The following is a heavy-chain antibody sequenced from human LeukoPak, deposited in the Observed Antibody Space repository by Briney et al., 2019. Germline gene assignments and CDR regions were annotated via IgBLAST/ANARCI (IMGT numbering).Heavy chain of an antibody. CDR1: GFTFSNYN. D-gene: IGHD3-22*01. J-gene: IGHJ4*02. CDR2: ISSSSSTI. Sequence: GGSLRLSFAASGFTFSNYNLNWVRQAPGKGLEWVSYISSSSSTIYYADSVKGRFTISRDNAKNSLYLQMNSLRAEDTAVYYCARDITYDSSSYFDYWGQGTLVTVSS. CDR3: ARDITYDSSSYFDY. V-gene: IGHV3-48*04.